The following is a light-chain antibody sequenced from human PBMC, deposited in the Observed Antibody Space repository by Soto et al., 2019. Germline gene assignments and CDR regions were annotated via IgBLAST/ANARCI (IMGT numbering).Light chain of an antibody. CDR2: ATS. CDR1: QNIRSY. CDR3: QQGYSSRWT. V-gene: IGKV1-39*01. Sequence: DIQMTQSPSSLSASVGDRVTITCRASQNIRSYLNWYQQKPGKAPQLLIYATSSLQTGVPSWFSASGSGTDFSLVISDLQPEDSATYYCQQGYSSRWTSGRGTKVEI. J-gene: IGKJ1*01.